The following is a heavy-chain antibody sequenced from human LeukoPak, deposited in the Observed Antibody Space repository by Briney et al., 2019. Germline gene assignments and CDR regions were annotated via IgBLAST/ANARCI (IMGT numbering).Heavy chain of an antibody. CDR2: IYPGDSDT. CDR3: ATGVPGSYLLDAFDI. D-gene: IGHD1-26*01. CDR1: GYSFTSYW. J-gene: IGHJ3*02. Sequence: GESLKISCKGSGYSFTSYWIGWVRQMPGKGLEWMGIIYPGDSDTRYSPSFQGQVTISADKSISTAYLQWSSLKASDTAMYYCATGVPGSYLLDAFDIWGQGTMVTVSS. V-gene: IGHV5-51*01.